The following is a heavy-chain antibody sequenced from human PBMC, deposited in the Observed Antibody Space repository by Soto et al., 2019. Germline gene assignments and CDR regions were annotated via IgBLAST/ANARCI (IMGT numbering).Heavy chain of an antibody. Sequence: EVQLVESGGGLVQPGGSLRLSCAASGFTFSDYWMHWVRQAPGKGLEWVSRIKRDGSTTNYADSVKGRFTISRDNAKNTLYLEMNSLRVEDTADYYCARGAINYDYEDVLGKGTTVTVSS. V-gene: IGHV3-74*01. CDR2: IKRDGSTT. CDR1: GFTFSDYW. J-gene: IGHJ6*03. CDR3: ARGAINYDYEDV.